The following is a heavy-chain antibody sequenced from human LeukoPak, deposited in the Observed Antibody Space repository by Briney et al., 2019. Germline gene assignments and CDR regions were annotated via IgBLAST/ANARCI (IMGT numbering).Heavy chain of an antibody. Sequence: GGSLRLSCAASGFTFSSYGMHWVRQAPGKGLEWVAVIWFDGGNKYYADSVKGRFTVSRDNSKNTLYLQMNSLRAEDTAVYYCAKDRDFWSGEAFDYWSQGTLVTVSS. CDR3: AKDRDFWSGEAFDY. V-gene: IGHV3-33*06. J-gene: IGHJ4*02. CDR1: GFTFSSYG. D-gene: IGHD3-3*01. CDR2: IWFDGGNK.